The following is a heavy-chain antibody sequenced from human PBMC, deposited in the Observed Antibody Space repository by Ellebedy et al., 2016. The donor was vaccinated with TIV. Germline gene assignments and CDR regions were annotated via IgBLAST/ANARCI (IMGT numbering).Heavy chain of an antibody. Sequence: PGGSLRLSCAASGFTFSSYAMHWVRQAPGKGLEWVALISNDVRNKYYVDSVKGRFTICRDNFQNTLYLQMDSLRAEDTAVYYCARDLSPTGLRGYFHYWGQGTLVTVSS. J-gene: IGHJ1*01. CDR1: GFTFSSYA. CDR2: ISNDVRNK. V-gene: IGHV3-30*04. D-gene: IGHD3-10*01. CDR3: ARDLSPTGLRGYFHY.